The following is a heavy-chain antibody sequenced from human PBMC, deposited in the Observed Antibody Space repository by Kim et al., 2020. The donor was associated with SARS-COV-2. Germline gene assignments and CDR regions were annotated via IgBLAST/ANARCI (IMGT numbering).Heavy chain of an antibody. J-gene: IGHJ4*02. CDR2: IYYSGST. CDR1: GGSISSYY. V-gene: IGHV4-59*13. Sequence: SETLSLTCTVSGGSISSYYWSWIRQPPGKGLEWIGYIYYSGSTNYNPSLKSRVTISVDTSKNQFSLKLSSVTAADTAVYYCASSQGSGSYYPHYFDYWGQGTLVTVSS. D-gene: IGHD3-10*01. CDR3: ASSQGSGSYYPHYFDY.